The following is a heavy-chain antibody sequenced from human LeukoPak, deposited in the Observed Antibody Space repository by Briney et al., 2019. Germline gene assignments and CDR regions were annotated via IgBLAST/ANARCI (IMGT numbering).Heavy chain of an antibody. CDR2: ISSSSSYI. CDR1: GFTFSSYS. D-gene: IGHD3-22*01. CDR3: ARDLRSSGYYAFDY. Sequence: GGSLRLSCAASGFTFSSYSMSWVRQAPGKGLEWDSSISSSSSYINYADSVKGRFTISRDNAKNSLYLQMNSLRAEDTAVYYCARDLRSSGYYAFDYWGQGTLVTVSS. J-gene: IGHJ4*02. V-gene: IGHV3-21*01.